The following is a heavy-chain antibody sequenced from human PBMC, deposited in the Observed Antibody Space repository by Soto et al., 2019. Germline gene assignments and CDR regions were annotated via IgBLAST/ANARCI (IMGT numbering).Heavy chain of an antibody. CDR1: GFTFCSYA. CDR3: AREGAIVLVPAAMLDY. CDR2: ISYDGSNK. D-gene: IGHD2-2*01. Sequence: QVQLVESGGGVVQPGRSLRLSCAASGFTFCSYAMHWVRQAPGKGLEWVAVISYDGSNKYYADSVKGRFTISRDNSKNTLYLQMNSLRAEDTAVYYCAREGAIVLVPAAMLDYWGQGTLVTVSS. J-gene: IGHJ4*02. V-gene: IGHV3-30-3*01.